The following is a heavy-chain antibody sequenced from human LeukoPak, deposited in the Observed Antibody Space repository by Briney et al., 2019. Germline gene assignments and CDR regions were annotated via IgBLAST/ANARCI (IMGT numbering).Heavy chain of an antibody. J-gene: IGHJ4*02. Sequence: PSETLSLTCAVYGGSFSGYYWSWIRQPPGKGLEWIGEINHSGSTNYNPSLKSRVTISVDTSKNQFSLKLSSVTAADTAVYYCARPEDSSGTDYWGQGTLVTVSS. V-gene: IGHV4-34*01. CDR1: GGSFSGYY. CDR2: INHSGST. CDR3: ARPEDSSGTDY. D-gene: IGHD3-22*01.